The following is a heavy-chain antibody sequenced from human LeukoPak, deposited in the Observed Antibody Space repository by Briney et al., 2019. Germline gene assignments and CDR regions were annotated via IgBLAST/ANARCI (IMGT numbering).Heavy chain of an antibody. Sequence: GRSLTLSCAAAGFTFSSYGMHRVRQAPGKGLEWVAFIWYDGSKKFYADSVKGRFTISRDNSKNTLYLQMNSLRAEDSAVYSCAKDYGTASNWFDPWGQGTLVTVSS. D-gene: IGHD3-10*01. J-gene: IGHJ5*02. CDR3: AKDYGTASNWFDP. CDR1: GFTFSSYG. V-gene: IGHV3-33*06. CDR2: IWYDGSKK.